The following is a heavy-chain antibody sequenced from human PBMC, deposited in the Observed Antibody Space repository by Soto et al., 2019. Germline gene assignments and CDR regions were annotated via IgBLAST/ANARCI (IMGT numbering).Heavy chain of an antibody. CDR2: IIHRGST. CDR1: GGSFSGYY. CDR3: ARSALGGYDRGAYFDY. J-gene: IGHJ4*02. D-gene: IGHD5-12*01. Sequence: SETLSLTCAVYGGSFSGYYWNWIRQPPGKGLEWIGEIIHRGSTNYNPSLKSRVAISVDTSKNQFSLKLSSVTAADTAVYFCARSALGGYDRGAYFDYWGRGTLVTVSS. V-gene: IGHV4-34*12.